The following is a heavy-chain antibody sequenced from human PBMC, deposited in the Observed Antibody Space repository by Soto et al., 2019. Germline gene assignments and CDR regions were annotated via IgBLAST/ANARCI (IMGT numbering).Heavy chain of an antibody. CDR2: IIPALGTA. V-gene: IGHV1-69*08. CDR3: ARPDFGDYWYFDL. D-gene: IGHD4-17*01. CDR1: GGTFSSHT. Sequence: QDQLVQSGAEVKKPGSSVKVSCKASGGTFSSHTFSWVRQAPGQGLEWMGRIIPALGTATYAQKFQGRVTMTADESATTVYMELNSLRSEDTAVYYCARPDFGDYWYFDLWCRGTLVPVSS. J-gene: IGHJ2*01.